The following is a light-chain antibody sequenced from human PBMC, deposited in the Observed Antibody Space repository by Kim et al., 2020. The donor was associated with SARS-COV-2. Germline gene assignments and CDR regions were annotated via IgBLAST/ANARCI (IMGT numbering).Light chain of an antibody. CDR3: QQSYSTPYS. V-gene: IGKV1-39*01. J-gene: IGKJ2*03. CDR1: QSISSY. Sequence: SASVGDRVTITCRASQSISSYLNWYQQKPGKAPKLLIYAASSLQSGVPSRFSGSGSGTDFTLTISSLQPEDFATYYCQQSYSTPYSFGQETKLEIK. CDR2: AAS.